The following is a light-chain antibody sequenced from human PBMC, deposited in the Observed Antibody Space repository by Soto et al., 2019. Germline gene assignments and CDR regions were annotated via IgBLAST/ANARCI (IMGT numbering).Light chain of an antibody. CDR1: QSVSSNY. V-gene: IGKV3-20*01. J-gene: IGKJ1*01. Sequence: QSPGTLSLSPGERATLSCRASQSVSSNYLAWYQQKPGQAPRLLIYGASSRATGIPDRFSGSGSGTDFTLTISRLEPEDFAVYYCQQYGSSRTFGQGTKVEIK. CDR3: QQYGSSRT. CDR2: GAS.